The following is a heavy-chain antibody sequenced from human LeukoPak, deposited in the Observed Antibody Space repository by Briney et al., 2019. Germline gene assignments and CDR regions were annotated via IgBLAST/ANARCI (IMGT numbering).Heavy chain of an antibody. CDR3: ARQVGHWLTH. CDR1: GYSFNTYW. Sequence: GESMMISCKGSGYSFNTYWIGWVRQMPGKGLECMGIIYPGDSEVRYSPSFQGQVTISADKSISTAYLQWSSLKASDSAMYYCARQVGHWLTHWGHGTPVTVSS. V-gene: IGHV5-51*01. CDR2: IYPGDSEV. D-gene: IGHD6-19*01. J-gene: IGHJ4*01.